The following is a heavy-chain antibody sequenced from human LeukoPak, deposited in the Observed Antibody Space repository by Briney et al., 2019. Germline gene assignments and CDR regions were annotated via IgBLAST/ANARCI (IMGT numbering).Heavy chain of an antibody. Sequence: GGSLRLSCAASGFTFVDYAMHWVRQAPGKGLEWVSGISWNSGSIGYADSVKGRFTISRDNAKNSLYLQMNSLRAEDTALYYCAKGGYCSSGSCYHDAFDIWGQGTMVTVSS. CDR1: GFTFVDYA. CDR2: ISWNSGSI. V-gene: IGHV3-9*01. J-gene: IGHJ3*02. CDR3: AKGGYCSSGSCYHDAFDI. D-gene: IGHD2-15*01.